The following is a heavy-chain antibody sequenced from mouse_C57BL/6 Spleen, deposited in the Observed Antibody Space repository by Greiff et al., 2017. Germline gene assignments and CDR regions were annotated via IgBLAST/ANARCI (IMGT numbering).Heavy chain of an antibody. V-gene: IGHV5-17*01. Sequence: DVMLVESGGGLVKPGGSLKLSCAASGFTFSDYGMHWVRQAPEKGLEWVAYISSGSSTIYYADTVKGRFTISRDNAKNTLFLQMTSLRSEDTAMYYCARRAVTTNFDYWGQGTTLTVSS. CDR3: ARRAVTTNFDY. J-gene: IGHJ2*01. CDR1: GFTFSDYG. D-gene: IGHD2-2*01. CDR2: ISSGSSTI.